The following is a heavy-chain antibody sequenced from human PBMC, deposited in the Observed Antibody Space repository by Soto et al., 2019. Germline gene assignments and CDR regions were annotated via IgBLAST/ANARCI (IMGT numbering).Heavy chain of an antibody. D-gene: IGHD3-10*01. CDR2: ISRDGSNK. CDR3: ARSRSGAVADSFDF. CDR1: GFTFRSYA. V-gene: IGHV3-30*04. Sequence: QVQVVESGGGVDQHGRSLRLSCAASGFTFRSYAIHWVRQAPGKGLEWVAVISRDGSNKYYVDSVKGRFTISRDNSKDTVYLQMNSLRDEDSAMFYCARSRSGAVADSFDFWGQGTLVTVSS. J-gene: IGHJ4*02.